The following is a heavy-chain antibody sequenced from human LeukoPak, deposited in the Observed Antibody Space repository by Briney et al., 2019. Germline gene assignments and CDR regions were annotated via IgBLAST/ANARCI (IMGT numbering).Heavy chain of an antibody. D-gene: IGHD6-19*01. J-gene: IGHJ4*02. CDR2: ISYDGSNK. CDR3: AREVYSSGWSSFDY. Sequence: TGGSLRLSCAASGFTFSSYGMYWVRQAPGKGLEWVAVISYDGSNKYYADSVKGRFTISRDNSKNTLYMQMNSLRAEDTAVYYCAREVYSSGWSSFDYWGQGTLVTVSS. CDR1: GFTFSSYG. V-gene: IGHV3-30*03.